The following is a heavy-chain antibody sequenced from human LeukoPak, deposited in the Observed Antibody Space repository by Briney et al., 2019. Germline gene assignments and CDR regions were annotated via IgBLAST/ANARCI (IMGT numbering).Heavy chain of an antibody. CDR2: INPNSGGT. D-gene: IGHD3-10*01. CDR1: GYTFTGYY. CDR3: ARGGGYYYVDY. V-gene: IGHV1-2*04. Sequence: ASVKVSCKASGYTFTGYYMHWVRQAPGQGLEWMGWINPNSGGTNYAQKFQGWVTMTRDTSISTAYMELSSLRSENTAVYYCARGGGYYYVDYWGQGTLVTVSS. J-gene: IGHJ4*02.